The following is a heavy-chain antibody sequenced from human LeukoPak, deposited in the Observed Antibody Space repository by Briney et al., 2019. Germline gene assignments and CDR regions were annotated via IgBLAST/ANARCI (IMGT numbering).Heavy chain of an antibody. J-gene: IGHJ4*02. V-gene: IGHV3-48*04. CDR2: ISSTSTTI. Sequence: PGGSLRLSCAASGFTFSTYSMNWVRQAPGKGLEWVSYISSTSTTIYYADSVKGRFTISRDNAQNSLYLQMNSLRAENTAIYYCARDVGKSGYGDYWGQGTLVTVSS. D-gene: IGHD5-12*01. CDR3: ARDVGKSGYGDY. CDR1: GFTFSTYS.